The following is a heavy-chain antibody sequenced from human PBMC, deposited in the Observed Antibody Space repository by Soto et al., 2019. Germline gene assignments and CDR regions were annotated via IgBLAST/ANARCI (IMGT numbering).Heavy chain of an antibody. CDR2: ISAYNGNT. CDR1: GYTFTSYG. Sequence: QVQLVQSGAEVKKPGASVKVSCKASGYTFTSYGISWVRQAPGQGLEGMGWISAYNGNTNYAQKVQGRVTMTTDTTTSTXXXXXXXXXXXXXXXXXXXXXXXXXXGPWYWGQGTLVT. CDR3: XXXXXXXXGPWY. J-gene: IGHJ4*02. V-gene: IGHV1-18*01.